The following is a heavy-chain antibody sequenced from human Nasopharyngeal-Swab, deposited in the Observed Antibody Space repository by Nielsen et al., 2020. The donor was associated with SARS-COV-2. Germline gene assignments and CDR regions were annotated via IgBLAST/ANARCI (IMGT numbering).Heavy chain of an antibody. J-gene: IGHJ3*02. CDR1: GGSFSGYY. CDR3: AREWEPTAFDI. CDR2: INHSGST. V-gene: IGHV4-34*01. Sequence: GSLRLSCAVYGGSFSGYYWSWIRQPPRKGLEWIGEINHSGSTNYNPSLKSRVTISVDTSKNQFSLKLSSVTAADTAVYYCAREWEPTAFDIWGQGTMVTVSS. D-gene: IGHD1-26*01.